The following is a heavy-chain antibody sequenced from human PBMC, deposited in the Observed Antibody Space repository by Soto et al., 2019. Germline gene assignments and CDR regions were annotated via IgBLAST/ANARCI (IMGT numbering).Heavy chain of an antibody. CDR1: GGSISSGDYY. CDR3: ARDQVLRYSNYYYYGMDV. D-gene: IGHD3-9*01. J-gene: IGHJ6*04. CDR2: IYYSGST. V-gene: IGHV4-30-4*01. Sequence: SETLSLTCTVSGGSISSGDYYWSWIRQPPGKGLEWIGYIYYSGSTYYNPSLKSRVTISVDTSKNQFSLKLSSVTAADTAVYYCARDQVLRYSNYYYYGMDVWGKGTTVTVSS.